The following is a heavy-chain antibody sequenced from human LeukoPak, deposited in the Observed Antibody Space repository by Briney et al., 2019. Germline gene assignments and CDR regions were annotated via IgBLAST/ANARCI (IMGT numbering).Heavy chain of an antibody. CDR2: IYYSGST. CDR3: ARFSWGCSTASCYLTN. J-gene: IGHJ4*02. Sequence: PSETLSLTCTVSGGSISSYYWSWIRQPPGKGLEWIGYIYYSGSTNYNPSLNSRITITLDTTRNQFSLRLTSVIAADTAVYYCARFSWGCSTASCYLTNWGQGTLVTVSS. CDR1: GGSISSYY. V-gene: IGHV4-59*01. D-gene: IGHD2-2*01.